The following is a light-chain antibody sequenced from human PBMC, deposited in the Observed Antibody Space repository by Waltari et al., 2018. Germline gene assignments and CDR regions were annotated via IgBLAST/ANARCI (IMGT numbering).Light chain of an antibody. J-gene: IGLJ2*01. CDR3: ATWDSSLSVV. Sequence: QSVSTQPPSVSAAPGQKVTIPCSGSSSDIGRNYVSWYPQFPGTAPKPLIYDNNKRPSGTPDRFSGSKSGTSATLGITGLQTGDDADYYCATWDSSLSVVFGGGTKLTVL. CDR2: DNN. V-gene: IGLV1-51*01. CDR1: SSDIGRNY.